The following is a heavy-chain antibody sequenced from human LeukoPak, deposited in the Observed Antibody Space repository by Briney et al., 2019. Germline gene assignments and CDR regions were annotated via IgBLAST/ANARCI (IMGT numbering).Heavy chain of an antibody. CDR2: IDRDGSRI. V-gene: IGHV3-74*01. Sequence: TGGSLRLSCAVSGFTFSSYWVHWVRQAPGKGLVWVSRIDRDGSRINYADSVKGRFTISRDNGKNTLFLQINSLRAEDAAVYYCVRGNDYGGPHYWGQGTLVTVSS. J-gene: IGHJ4*02. CDR1: GFTFSSYW. D-gene: IGHD4-23*01. CDR3: VRGNDYGGPHY.